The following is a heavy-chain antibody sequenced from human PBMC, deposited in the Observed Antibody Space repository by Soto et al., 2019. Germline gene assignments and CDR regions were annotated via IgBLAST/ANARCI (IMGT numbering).Heavy chain of an antibody. CDR1: GGSISSYY. V-gene: IGHV4-59*08. CDR3: ARQGYDILTGYTFAFDI. CDR2: IYYSGST. Sequence: SETLSLTCTVSGGSISSYYWSWIRQPPGKGLEWIGYIYYSGSTNYNPSIKRRDTISVDTSKNQFSLKLSSVTAADTDVYYCARQGYDILTGYTFAFDIWGQGTMVTVSS. D-gene: IGHD3-9*01. J-gene: IGHJ3*02.